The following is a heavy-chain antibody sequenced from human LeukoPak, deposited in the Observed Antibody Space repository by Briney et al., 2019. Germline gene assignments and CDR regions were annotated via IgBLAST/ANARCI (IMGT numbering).Heavy chain of an antibody. D-gene: IGHD6-13*01. CDR1: GFTFSSYT. CDR3: AKVRSNLDYSSSWYDFDY. J-gene: IGHJ4*02. V-gene: IGHV3-23*01. Sequence: PGGSLRLSCAASGFTFSSYTMTWVRQAPGKGLEWVSAISTNSVTTYYADFVKGRFTISRDNSKNMLYLQVNSLRAEDTAVYYCAKVRSNLDYSSSWYDFDYWGQGTLVTVSS. CDR2: ISTNSVTT.